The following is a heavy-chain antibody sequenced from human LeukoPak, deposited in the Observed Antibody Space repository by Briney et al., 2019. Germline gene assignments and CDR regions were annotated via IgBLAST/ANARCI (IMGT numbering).Heavy chain of an antibody. V-gene: IGHV3-53*01. CDR3: ARSRGAYDFWSGLNRNNWFDP. CDR1: GFTVSSNY. CDR2: IYSGGST. Sequence: PGGSLRLSCAASGFTVSSNYMSWVRQAPGKGLEWVSVIYSGGSTYYADSVKGRFTISRDNSKNTLYLQMNSLRADDTAVYYCARSRGAYDFWSGLNRNNWFDPWGQGTLVTVSS. J-gene: IGHJ5*02. D-gene: IGHD3-3*01.